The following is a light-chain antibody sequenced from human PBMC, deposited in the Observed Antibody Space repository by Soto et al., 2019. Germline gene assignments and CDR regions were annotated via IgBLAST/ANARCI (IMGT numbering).Light chain of an antibody. J-gene: IGKJ4*02. Sequence: DIVMTQSPDSLAVSLGERATTNCKSSQSVLYSSNNKNYLAWYQQKPGQPPKLLINWASTRESGVPDRFSGSGSETDFTLTISSRQAEDVAVYYCQQYYNTPLTFGGGTEVEIK. CDR3: QQYYNTPLT. CDR1: QSVLYSSNNKNY. CDR2: WAS. V-gene: IGKV4-1*01.